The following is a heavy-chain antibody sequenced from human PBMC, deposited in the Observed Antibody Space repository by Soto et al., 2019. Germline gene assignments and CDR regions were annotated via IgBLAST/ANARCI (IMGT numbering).Heavy chain of an antibody. V-gene: IGHV2-5*02. J-gene: IGHJ4*02. CDR1: GFALSTSGVG. D-gene: IGHD6-13*01. CDR3: AHRPIRSSWFDY. Sequence: QITLKESGPTLVKPTQTLTLTCTFSGFALSTSGVGVGWSRQPPGKALERLALIYWDEDKRYSPSLKTRLTINKDTYKNQVVLTMPNMAPVDTATYYCAHRPIRSSWFDYWGQGTLLTASS. CDR2: IYWDEDK.